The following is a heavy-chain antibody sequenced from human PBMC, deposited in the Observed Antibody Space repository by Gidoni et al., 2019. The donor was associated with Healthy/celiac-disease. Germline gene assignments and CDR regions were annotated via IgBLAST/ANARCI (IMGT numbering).Heavy chain of an antibody. J-gene: IGHJ4*02. CDR1: GGTFSSYA. Sequence: QVPLVQSGAEVKTPGSSVTVSCKASGGTFSSYAISWVRQAPGQGLEWMGGIIPIFGTANYAQKFQGRVTITADKSTSTAYMELSSLRSEDTAVYYCATARTYYYDSSGYTYFDYWGQGTLVTVSS. CDR2: IIPIFGTA. D-gene: IGHD3-22*01. CDR3: ATARTYYYDSSGYTYFDY. V-gene: IGHV1-69*06.